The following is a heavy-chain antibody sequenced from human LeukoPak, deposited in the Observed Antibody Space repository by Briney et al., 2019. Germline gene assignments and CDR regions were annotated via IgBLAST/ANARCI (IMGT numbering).Heavy chain of an antibody. CDR2: INPSGGST. J-gene: IGHJ6*03. V-gene: IGHV1-46*01. CDR3: ARASSNTLGNYYYYYMDV. CDR1: GYTFTSYY. Sequence: ASVKVFCKASGYTFTSYYMHWVRQAPGQGLEWMGIINPSGGSTSYAQKFQGRVTMTRDMSTSTVYMELSSLRSEDTAVYYCARASSNTLGNYYYYYMDVWGKGTTVTVSS. D-gene: IGHD2-2*01.